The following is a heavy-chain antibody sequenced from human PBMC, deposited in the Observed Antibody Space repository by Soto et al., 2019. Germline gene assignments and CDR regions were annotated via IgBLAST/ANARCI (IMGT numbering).Heavy chain of an antibody. D-gene: IGHD5-18*01. CDR2: IYYSGST. J-gene: IGHJ4*02. V-gene: IGHV4-59*06. CDR1: GGSITSNY. CDR3: ARASYSYDPYYFDY. Sequence: SETLSLTCTVSGGSITSNYWTWIRQHPGKGLEWIGYIYYSGSTYYNPSLKSRVTISVDTSKNQFSLKLSSVTAADTAVYYCARASYSYDPYYFDYWGQGTLVTV.